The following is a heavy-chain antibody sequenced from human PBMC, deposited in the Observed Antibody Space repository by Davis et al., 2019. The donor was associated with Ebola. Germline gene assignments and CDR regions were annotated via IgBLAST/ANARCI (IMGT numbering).Heavy chain of an antibody. J-gene: IGHJ1*01. D-gene: IGHD3-10*01. V-gene: IGHV3-30*18. Sequence: PGPSLRLSCEASGFTFSDYGIHWVRQVPGKGLEWVAVISYDGSLKYYVDFVNGRFISSRDNSRNTVYLHINSLRPEDTALYFCVKETDARSSGSYDHWGQGILVTVSS. CDR3: VKETDARSSGSYDH. CDR1: GFTFSDYG. CDR2: ISYDGSLK.